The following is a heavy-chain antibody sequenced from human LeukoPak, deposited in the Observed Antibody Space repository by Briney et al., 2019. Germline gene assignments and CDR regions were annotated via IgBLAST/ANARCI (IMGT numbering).Heavy chain of an antibody. CDR1: GFTVSSND. J-gene: IGHJ4*02. Sequence: GGSLRLSCAASGFTVSSNDMSWVRQTPGKGLGWGSVIYSGGSTYYADSVKGRFTISRDNCKNTLYLQMNSLRAEDPAVYYCARDNNYWGQGTLVTVSS. CDR3: ARDNNY. V-gene: IGHV3-53*01. CDR2: IYSGGST.